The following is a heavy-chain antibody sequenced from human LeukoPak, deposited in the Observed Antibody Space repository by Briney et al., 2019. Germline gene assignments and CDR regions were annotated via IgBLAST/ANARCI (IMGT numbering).Heavy chain of an antibody. Sequence: PGGSLRLSCAASGFTFRSYWMFWVRQAPGKGLVWVSRVNSDGTSTNYADSVKGRFTVSRDNAKNTLYLQMNSLRAEDTAVYYCAKDYDFWSGTPGYWGQGTLVTVSS. D-gene: IGHD3-3*01. J-gene: IGHJ4*02. CDR2: VNSDGTST. V-gene: IGHV3-74*01. CDR3: AKDYDFWSGTPGY. CDR1: GFTFRSYW.